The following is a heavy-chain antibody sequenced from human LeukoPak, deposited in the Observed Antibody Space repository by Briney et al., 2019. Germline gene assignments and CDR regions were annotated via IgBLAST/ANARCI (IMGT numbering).Heavy chain of an antibody. D-gene: IGHD6-19*01. CDR1: GGSISSYY. J-gene: IGHJ4*02. V-gene: IGHV4-59*01. CDR3: ARDGGWSTFDY. CDR2: VYYSGST. Sequence: PSETLSLTCTVSGGSISSYYWRWIRQPPGKGLEWIGYVYYSGSTNYNPSLKSRVTISVDTSKNQFSLKLSSVTAADTAVYYCARDGGWSTFDYWGQGTLVTVSS.